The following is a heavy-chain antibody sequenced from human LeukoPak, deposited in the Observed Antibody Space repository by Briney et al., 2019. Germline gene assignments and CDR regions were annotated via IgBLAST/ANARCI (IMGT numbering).Heavy chain of an antibody. CDR3: ARHMTTANNWFDP. J-gene: IGHJ5*02. Sequence: GASVKVSCKASGYTFTGQYIHWVRQAPGQGPEWMGWINPNSGGTNYEQKFQGWVIMTRDTSISTAYMELSSLRYDDTAVYYCARHMTTANNWFDPWGQGTLVTVSS. V-gene: IGHV1-2*04. D-gene: IGHD4-17*01. CDR2: INPNSGGT. CDR1: GYTFTGQY.